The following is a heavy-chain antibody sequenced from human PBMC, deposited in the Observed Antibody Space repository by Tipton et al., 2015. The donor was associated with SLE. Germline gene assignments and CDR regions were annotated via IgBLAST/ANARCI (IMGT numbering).Heavy chain of an antibody. V-gene: IGHV3-48*01. D-gene: IGHD3-3*01. CDR3: ARVEIRFLEWYEGGMDV. Sequence: SLRLSCAASGFTFSTYSMNWVRQAPGKGLEWVSYISSGSSTIYYADSVKGRFTISRDNAKNSLYLQVNSLRAEDTAVYYCARVEIRFLEWYEGGMDVWGQGTTVTVSS. CDR2: ISSGSSTI. J-gene: IGHJ6*02. CDR1: GFTFSTYS.